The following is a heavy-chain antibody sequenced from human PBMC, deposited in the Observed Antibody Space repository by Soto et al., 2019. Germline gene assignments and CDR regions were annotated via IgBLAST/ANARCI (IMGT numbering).Heavy chain of an antibody. CDR2: IYHSGST. D-gene: IGHD3-3*01. CDR3: ARDSGYDFWSGYLNYYYGMDV. J-gene: IGHJ6*02. V-gene: IGHV4-4*02. CDR1: GGSISSSNW. Sequence: PSETLSLTCAVSGGSISSSNWWSWVRQPPGKGLEWIGEIYHSGSTNYNPSLKSRVTISVDKSKNQFSLKLSSVTAADTAVYYCARDSGYDFWSGYLNYYYGMDVWGQGTTVT.